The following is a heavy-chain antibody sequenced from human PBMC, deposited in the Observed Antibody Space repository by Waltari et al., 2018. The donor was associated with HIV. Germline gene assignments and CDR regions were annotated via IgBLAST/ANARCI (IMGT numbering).Heavy chain of an antibody. D-gene: IGHD4-17*01. CDR1: GFPFSDHY. V-gene: IGHV3-72*01. Sequence: EVQLVESGGGLVQPGGSLSLSCATSGFPFSDHYLDWVRQAPGKGLEWIARSRNKANSFSTEYAASVKGRFSLSRDDSKNSLYLQMNSLKAEDTAVYFCTRSVTSVGNFDYWGQGTLVTVSS. CDR3: TRSVTSVGNFDY. J-gene: IGHJ4*02. CDR2: SRNKANSFST.